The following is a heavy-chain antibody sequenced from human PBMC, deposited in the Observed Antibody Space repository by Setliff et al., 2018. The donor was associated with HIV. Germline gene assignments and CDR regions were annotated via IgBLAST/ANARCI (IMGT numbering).Heavy chain of an antibody. Sequence: PSETLSLTCAVYGASFSTYYWSWIRQPPGKGLEWIGEINHSGSTNYNPSLKSRVTILIDTSKNQFSLKLTSVTAADTAVYYCASVRTGYYRIRDYWGQGSLVTVSS. CDR3: ASVRTGYYRIRDY. CDR1: GASFSTYY. D-gene: IGHD3-9*01. V-gene: IGHV4-34*01. J-gene: IGHJ4*02. CDR2: INHSGST.